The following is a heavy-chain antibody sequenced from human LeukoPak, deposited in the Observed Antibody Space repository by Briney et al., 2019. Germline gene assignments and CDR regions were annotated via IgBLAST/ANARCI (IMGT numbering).Heavy chain of an antibody. Sequence: GGSLRLSCAASGFTFSSYSMNWFRKAPGKGLEWVSSISSSSSYIYYADSVKGRFTISRDNAKNSLYLQMNSLRAEDTAVYYCASNIVVVPAAMILDAFDIWGQGTMVTVSS. CDR1: GFTFSSYS. D-gene: IGHD2-2*01. CDR2: ISSSSSYI. CDR3: ASNIVVVPAAMILDAFDI. J-gene: IGHJ3*02. V-gene: IGHV3-21*01.